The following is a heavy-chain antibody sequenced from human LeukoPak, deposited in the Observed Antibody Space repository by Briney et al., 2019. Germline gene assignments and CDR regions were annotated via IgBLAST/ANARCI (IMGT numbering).Heavy chain of an antibody. J-gene: IGHJ4*02. CDR2: IYTSGST. D-gene: IGHD3-3*01. V-gene: IGHV4-4*07. Sequence: SETLSLTCTVSGGSISSYYWSWIRQPAGKGLEWIGRIYTSGSTNYNPSLKSRATMSVDTSKNQFSLKLSSVTAADTAVYYCARDRPYYDFWSGYESYFDYWGQGTLVTVSS. CDR1: GGSISSYY. CDR3: ARDRPYYDFWSGYESYFDY.